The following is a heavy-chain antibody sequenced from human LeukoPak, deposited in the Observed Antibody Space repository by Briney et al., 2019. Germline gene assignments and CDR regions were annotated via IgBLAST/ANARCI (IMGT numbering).Heavy chain of an antibody. J-gene: IGHJ4*02. V-gene: IGHV1-46*01. Sequence: ASVKVSCKASGDTFTSYYMHWVRQAPGQGLEWMGIINPSGGSTGYAQKFRGRVTMTRDTSTSTVYMELSSLRSEDTAVYYCAGEAAAGKEGLRYWGQGTLVTVSS. CDR1: GDTFTSYY. CDR2: INPSGGST. CDR3: AGEAAAGKEGLRY. D-gene: IGHD6-13*01.